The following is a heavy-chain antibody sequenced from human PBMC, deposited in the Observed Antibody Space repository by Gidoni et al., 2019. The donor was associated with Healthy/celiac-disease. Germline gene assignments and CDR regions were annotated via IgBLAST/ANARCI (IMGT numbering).Heavy chain of an antibody. Sequence: QVQLQESGPGLVKPSQTLSLTCTASGGPLSSGSDYLPWIRQPAGKGLEWIGRIYTRGSTNYNPSLKSRVTISVDTSKNQFSLKLSSVTAADTAVYYCARESLSYYGSGSYFYYGMDVWGQGTTVTVSS. J-gene: IGHJ6*02. V-gene: IGHV4-61*02. CDR3: ARESLSYYGSGSYFYYGMDV. CDR2: IYTRGST. D-gene: IGHD3-10*01. CDR1: GGPLSSGSDY.